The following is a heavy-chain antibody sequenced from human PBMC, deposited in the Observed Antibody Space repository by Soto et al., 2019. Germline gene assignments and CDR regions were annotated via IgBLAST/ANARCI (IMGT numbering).Heavy chain of an antibody. CDR2: IIPIFGTA. V-gene: IGHV1-69*01. Sequence: QVQLVQSGAEVKKPGSSVKVSCKASGGTFSSYAISWVRQAPGQGLEWMGGIIPIFGTANYAQKFQGRVTITADDSTSTASMELSSLRSEDTAVYYCARDFATMLRGVTWTYGMDVWGQGTTVTVSS. J-gene: IGHJ6*02. D-gene: IGHD3-10*01. CDR1: GGTFSSYA. CDR3: ARDFATMLRGVTWTYGMDV.